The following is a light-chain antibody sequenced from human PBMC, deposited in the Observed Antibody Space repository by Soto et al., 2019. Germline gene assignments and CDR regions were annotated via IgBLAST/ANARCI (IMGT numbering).Light chain of an antibody. Sequence: SVLTRPPSANGAPGQSVTISCTGTSSDVGGYNYVSWYQQYPGRAPKLMIYEVTKRPSGVPDRFSGSKSGNTASLTVSGLQAEDEADYYCSSYAASNNFYFVFGGGTKVTVL. V-gene: IGLV2-8*01. CDR3: SSYAASNNFYFV. CDR1: SSDVGGYNY. CDR2: EVT. J-gene: IGLJ3*02.